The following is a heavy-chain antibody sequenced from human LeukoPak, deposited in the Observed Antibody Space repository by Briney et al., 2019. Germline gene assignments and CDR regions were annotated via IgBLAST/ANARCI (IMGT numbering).Heavy chain of an antibody. CDR2: ISGSGGST. J-gene: IGHJ5*02. CDR1: GFTFSSYG. V-gene: IGHV3-23*01. CDR3: VTGNPIWFDP. Sequence: GGSLRLSCAASGFTFSSYGMSWVRQAPGKGLEWVSAISGSGGSTYYADFVKGRFTISRDDSKNTLFLQMDSLRVEDTAVYYCVTGNPIWFDPWGQGTLVTVSS.